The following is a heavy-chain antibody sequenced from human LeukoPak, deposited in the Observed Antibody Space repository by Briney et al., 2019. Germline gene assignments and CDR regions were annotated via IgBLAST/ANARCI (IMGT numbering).Heavy chain of an antibody. J-gene: IGHJ3*01. Sequence: SETLSLTCSISGGSIFTYYWSWVRQPAGKGLEWIGRIHTGWSTNYSPSLKSRVTMSLDTSKNQFSLKLASVTAEDTAVYYCARIFDRDVWGQGTLVTVSS. CDR1: GGSIFTYY. D-gene: IGHD3-22*01. V-gene: IGHV4-4*07. CDR3: ARIFDRDV. CDR2: IHTGWST.